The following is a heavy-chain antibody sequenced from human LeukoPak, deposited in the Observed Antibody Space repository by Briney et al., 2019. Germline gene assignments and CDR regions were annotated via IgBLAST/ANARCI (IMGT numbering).Heavy chain of an antibody. Sequence: SETLSLTCTVSGGSISSGDYYWSWIRQPPGKGLEWIGYIYYSGSTYYNPSLKSRVNISVDTSKNQFSLKLTSVTAADTAVYYCARVPLYYYGSYRFDYWGQGTPVTVSS. CDR2: IYYSGST. D-gene: IGHD3-10*01. V-gene: IGHV4-30-4*01. CDR3: ARVPLYYYGSYRFDY. J-gene: IGHJ4*02. CDR1: GGSISSGDYY.